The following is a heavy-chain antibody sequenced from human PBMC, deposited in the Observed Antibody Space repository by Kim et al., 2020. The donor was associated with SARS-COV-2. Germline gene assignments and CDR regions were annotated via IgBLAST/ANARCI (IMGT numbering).Heavy chain of an antibody. D-gene: IGHD6-13*01. Sequence: SETLSLTCAVYGGSFSGYYWSWIRQPPGKGLEWIGEINHSGSTNYNPSLKSRVTISVDTSKNQFSLKLSSVTAADTAVYYCARDGVGFGAAAGFAYWGQG. J-gene: IGHJ4*02. V-gene: IGHV4-34*01. CDR3: ARDGVGFGAAAGFAY. CDR2: INHSGST. CDR1: GGSFSGYY.